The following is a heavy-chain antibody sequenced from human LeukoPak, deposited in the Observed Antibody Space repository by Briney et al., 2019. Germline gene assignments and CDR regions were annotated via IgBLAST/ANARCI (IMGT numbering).Heavy chain of an antibody. J-gene: IGHJ4*02. CDR3: ARRGYQPLRGGY. CDR2: IYYSGST. V-gene: IGHV4-39*01. Sequence: PSETLSLTCTVSGGSISSSSYYWGWIRQPPGKGLEWIGSIYYSGSTYYNPSLKSRVTISVDTSKNQFSLKLSSVTAADTAVYYCARRGYQPLRGGYWGQGTLVTVSS. CDR1: GGSISSSSYY. D-gene: IGHD2-2*01.